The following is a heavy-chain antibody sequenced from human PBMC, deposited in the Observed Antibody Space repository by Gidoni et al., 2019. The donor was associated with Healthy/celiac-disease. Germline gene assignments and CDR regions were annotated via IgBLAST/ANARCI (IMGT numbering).Heavy chain of an antibody. J-gene: IGHJ3*02. CDR2: IYTSGST. CDR1: GGSISSGSYY. V-gene: IGHV4-61*02. Sequence: QVQLQESGPGLAKPSQTLSLHCTVHGGSISSGSYYCSWIRQPAGKGLEWIGRIYTSGSTNYNPSLKSRVTISVDTSKNQFSLKLSSVTAADTAVYYCARDLEDAFDIWGQGTMVTVSS. CDR3: ARDLEDAFDI.